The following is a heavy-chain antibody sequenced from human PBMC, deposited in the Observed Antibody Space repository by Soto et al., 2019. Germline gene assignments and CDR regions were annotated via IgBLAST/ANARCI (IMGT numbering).Heavy chain of an antibody. V-gene: IGHV3-23*01. Sequence: PGGTLRLSCAASGFPISNFAINLVRQAPGKGLEWVAGLSGSGASTYYADSVKGRFTIFRDHSNNTLYLQINRLRAQDTAVYYYAKDGGSSVDSYYDIVVLAQRATVNVSS. CDR3: AKDGGSSVDSYYDIVV. J-gene: IGHJ6*02. D-gene: IGHD3-10*01. CDR2: LSGSGAST. CDR1: GFPISNFA.